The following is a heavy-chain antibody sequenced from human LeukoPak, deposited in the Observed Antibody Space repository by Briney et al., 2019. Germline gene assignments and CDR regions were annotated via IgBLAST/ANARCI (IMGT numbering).Heavy chain of an antibody. V-gene: IGHV3-21*01. CDR3: ARDWSDGFDY. J-gene: IGHJ4*02. Sequence: GGSLRLSCAASGFTFSNYSMNWVRQAPGKGLEWVSSISSSSSYIYYADSVKGRFTISRDNAKNSLSLQMNSLRAEDTAVYYCARDWSDGFDYWGQGTLVTVSS. D-gene: IGHD3-3*01. CDR2: ISSSSSYI. CDR1: GFTFSNYS.